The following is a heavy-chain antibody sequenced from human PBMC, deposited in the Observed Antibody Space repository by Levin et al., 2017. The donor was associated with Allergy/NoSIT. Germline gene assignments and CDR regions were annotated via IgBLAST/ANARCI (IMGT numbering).Heavy chain of an antibody. J-gene: IGHJ5*02. V-gene: IGHV4-59*08. D-gene: IGHD6-13*01. CDR3: ATGSSWYWFDP. Sequence: SETLSLTCTVSGGSISSYYWSWIRQPPGKGLEWIGYIHYRGSTNYNPSLKSRVTISIDTSKNQFSLKLSSVTAADTAVYYCATGSSWYWFDPWGQGTLVTVSS. CDR2: IHYRGST. CDR1: GGSISSYY.